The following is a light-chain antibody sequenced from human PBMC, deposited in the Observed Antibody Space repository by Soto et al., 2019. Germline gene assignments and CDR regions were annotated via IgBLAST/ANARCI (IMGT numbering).Light chain of an antibody. V-gene: IGLV2-14*01. CDR2: DVS. CDR3: SSYTSSFYV. Sequence: QSALTQPASVSGSPGQSITISCTGTSSDVGGYNYVSWYQQHPGKAPKLMIYDVSNRPSGVSNRFSGSKSGNTASLTISGLQAEDEADYWCSSYTSSFYVFGTGTKDTVL. CDR1: SSDVGGYNY. J-gene: IGLJ1*01.